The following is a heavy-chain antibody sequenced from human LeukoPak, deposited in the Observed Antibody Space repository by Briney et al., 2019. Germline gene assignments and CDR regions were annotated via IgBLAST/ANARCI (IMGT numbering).Heavy chain of an antibody. Sequence: PGGSLRLSCAASGFTFSSYWMSWVRQAPGKGLEWVANIKQDGSEKYYVDSVKGRFTISRDNAKNSLYLQMNSLRAEDTAVYYCARDFWKDYYGSGSYYHWGQGTLVTVSS. D-gene: IGHD3-10*01. CDR3: ARDFWKDYYGSGSYYH. CDR1: GFTFSSYW. J-gene: IGHJ4*02. V-gene: IGHV3-7*01. CDR2: IKQDGSEK.